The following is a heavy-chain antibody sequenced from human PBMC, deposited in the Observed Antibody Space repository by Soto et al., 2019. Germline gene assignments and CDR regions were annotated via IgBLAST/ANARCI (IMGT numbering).Heavy chain of an antibody. Sequence: QVQLVESGGGVVQPGRSLRLSCAASGFTFSSYAMHWVRQAPGKGPEWVAVISYDGSSKTYADSVKGQFTLSRDNSKNSLFLQMNNLRADATAVYYCARRNSDYSSVWSDAFDIWGQGTMVTVSS. CDR2: ISYDGSSK. CDR3: ARRNSDYSSVWSDAFDI. CDR1: GFTFSSYA. J-gene: IGHJ3*02. D-gene: IGHD6-19*01. V-gene: IGHV3-30-3*01.